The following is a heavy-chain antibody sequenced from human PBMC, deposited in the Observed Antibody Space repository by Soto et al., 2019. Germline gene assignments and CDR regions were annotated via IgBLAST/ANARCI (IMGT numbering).Heavy chain of an antibody. CDR3: PRHLRGSLRLDPFDI. V-gene: IGHV4-39*01. CDR2: IYYRGST. Sequence: QLQLQESGPGLVKPSGTLSLSCSVSGDSITSSSYYWGWIRQPPGKGLEWMATIYYRGSTYYNPSLECRLTISLDTSKSQFSLKLSSVTAADTAVYYCPRHLRGSLRLDPFDISGHGTMVTVSS. CDR1: GDSITSSSYY. D-gene: IGHD1-26*01. J-gene: IGHJ3*02.